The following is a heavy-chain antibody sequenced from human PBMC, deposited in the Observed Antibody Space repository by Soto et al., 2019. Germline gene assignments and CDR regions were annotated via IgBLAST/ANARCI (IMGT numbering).Heavy chain of an antibody. D-gene: IGHD3-22*01. V-gene: IGHV4-39*01. CDR3: ARHLRAGANYYYNAFDI. J-gene: IGHJ3*02. Sequence: SETLSLTCTVSGGSISSSSYYWGWIRQPPGKGLEWIGSIYYSGSTYYNPSLKSRVTISVDTSKNQFSLKLSSVTAADTAVYYCARHLRAGANYYYNAFDIWGQGTMVT. CDR2: IYYSGST. CDR1: GGSISSSSYY.